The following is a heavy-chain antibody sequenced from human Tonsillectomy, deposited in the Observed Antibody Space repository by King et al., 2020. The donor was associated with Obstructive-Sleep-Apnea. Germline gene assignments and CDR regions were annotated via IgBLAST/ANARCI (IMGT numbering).Heavy chain of an antibody. J-gene: IGHJ6*02. D-gene: IGHD2-2*01. V-gene: IGHV1-46*01. Sequence: QLVQSGAEVKKPGASVKVSCKASGYTFSRYYMHWVRQAPGQGLEWMGIINPSGGSTSCAQKFQGRVTMTRDTSTSTVYMELSSLRSEDTAVYYCAREGWSSYCSSTNCYDLYYYGMDVWGQGTTVTVSS. CDR3: AREGWSSYCSSTNCYDLYYYGMDV. CDR2: INPSGGST. CDR1: GYTFSRYY.